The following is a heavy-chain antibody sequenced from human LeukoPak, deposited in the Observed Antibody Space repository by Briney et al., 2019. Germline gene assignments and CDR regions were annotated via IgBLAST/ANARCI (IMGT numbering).Heavy chain of an antibody. Sequence: GRSLRLSCAVSGFXLSNYGMHWVRQAPGRGLEWVAVIWYDGTNKYYADSVRGRFTISRDSSKNTLYLQMNSLRAEDTAVYYCAKSGRNWAYLEYWGQGTLVTVSS. V-gene: IGHV3-33*06. CDR2: IWYDGTNK. CDR3: AKSGRNWAYLEY. CDR1: GFXLSNYG. J-gene: IGHJ4*02. D-gene: IGHD7-27*01.